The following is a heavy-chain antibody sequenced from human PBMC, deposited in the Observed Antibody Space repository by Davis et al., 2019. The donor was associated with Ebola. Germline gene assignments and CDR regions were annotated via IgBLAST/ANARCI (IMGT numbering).Heavy chain of an antibody. CDR2: VRSHGSDD. D-gene: IGHD4-11*01. CDR3: ARDSDDYSFDY. Sequence: GGSLRLSCAASGFTFNIFDMHWVRQAPGRGLEWVAFVRSHGSDDHYADSVKGRFTISRDNFKNTLYLQMNSLRPEDTAVYYCARDSDDYSFDYWGQGTLVTVSS. V-gene: IGHV3-30*02. J-gene: IGHJ4*02. CDR1: GFTFNIFD.